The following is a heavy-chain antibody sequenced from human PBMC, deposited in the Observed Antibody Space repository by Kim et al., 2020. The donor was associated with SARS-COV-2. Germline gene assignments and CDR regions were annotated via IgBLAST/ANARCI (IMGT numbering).Heavy chain of an antibody. CDR3: ARVSVVVVPAAIGRAYFDY. Sequence: SETLSLTCTVSGGSISSYYWSWIRQPPGKGLEWIGYIYYSGSTNYNPSLKSRVTISVDTSKNQFSLKLSSVTAADTAVYYCARVSVVVVPAAIGRAYFDYWGQGTLVTVSS. CDR2: IYYSGST. V-gene: IGHV4-59*13. D-gene: IGHD2-2*02. CDR1: GGSISSYY. J-gene: IGHJ4*02.